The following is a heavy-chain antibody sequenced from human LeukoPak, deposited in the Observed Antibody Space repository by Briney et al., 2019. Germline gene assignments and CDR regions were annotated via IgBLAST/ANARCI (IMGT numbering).Heavy chain of an antibody. CDR3: ARHLSGVTGYTYGRGIDY. CDR1: GFTFSSYW. J-gene: IGHJ4*02. Sequence: GGSLRLSCAASGFTFSSYWMSWVRQAAGKGLEWVANIKKGGSEKYYVDSVKGRFTISRDNAKTSLDLQMISLRAEDTAVYYCARHLSGVTGYTYGRGIDYWGQGTLVTVSS. CDR2: IKKGGSEK. V-gene: IGHV3-7*01. D-gene: IGHD5-18*01.